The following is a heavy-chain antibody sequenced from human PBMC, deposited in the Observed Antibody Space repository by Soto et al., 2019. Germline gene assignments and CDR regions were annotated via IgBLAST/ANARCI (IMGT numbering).Heavy chain of an antibody. CDR2: ISYSGHI. J-gene: IGHJ5*02. CDR3: ATQEVGGSYVYTFDP. Sequence: SETLSLTCTFTGDSFSSISIHYCSWIRQPQGKGLEWLGYISYSGHISYNPSIKSRVTISVDTSKNQFSLKLSSVTAADTAVYYCATQEVGGSYVYTFDPWGQGTLVTVSS. V-gene: IGHV4-59*08. CDR1: GDSFSSISIHY. D-gene: IGHD1-26*01.